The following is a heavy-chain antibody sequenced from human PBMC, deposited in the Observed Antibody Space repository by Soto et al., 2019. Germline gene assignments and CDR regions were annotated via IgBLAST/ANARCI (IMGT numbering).Heavy chain of an antibody. CDR3: ARDATFRGGDCDGMDV. V-gene: IGHV3-21*01. Sequence: PGGSLRLSCAASGFTFSSYSMNWVRQAPGKGLEWVSSISSSSSYIYYADSVKGRFTISRDNAKNSLYLQMNSLRAEDTAVYYCARDATFRGGDCDGMDVWGQGTTVTVSS. J-gene: IGHJ6*02. CDR2: ISSSSSYI. D-gene: IGHD2-21*02. CDR1: GFTFSSYS.